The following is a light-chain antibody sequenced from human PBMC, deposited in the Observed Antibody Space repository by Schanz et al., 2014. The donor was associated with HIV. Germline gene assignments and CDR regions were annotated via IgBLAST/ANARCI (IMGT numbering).Light chain of an antibody. Sequence: DIQMTQSPSTLSASVGDRVTITCRASQSINPWLAWYQQKPGKAPNLLIYQVSTLESGVPSRFSGSGSGTDFTLTINSLQPDDFATYYCQQYNSYSRTFGQGTKVEIK. CDR1: QSINPW. J-gene: IGKJ1*01. CDR3: QQYNSYSRT. CDR2: QVS. V-gene: IGKV1-5*03.